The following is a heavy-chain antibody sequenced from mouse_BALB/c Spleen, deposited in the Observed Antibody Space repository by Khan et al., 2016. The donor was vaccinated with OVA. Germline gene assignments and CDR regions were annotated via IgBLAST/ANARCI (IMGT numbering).Heavy chain of an antibody. CDR3: ARGYWCFDV. J-gene: IGHJ1*01. CDR1: GYTFTDHG. V-gene: IGHV9-1*02. Sequence: QIQLVQSGPELKKPGETVRISCKASGYTFTDHGVNWVKQAPGKGLKWMGWINTYTGEPTYTDDFKGRFAFSLETSAITAYLQINNLKNEDMATYFCARGYWCFDVWGAGTTVTVSS. CDR2: INTYTGEP.